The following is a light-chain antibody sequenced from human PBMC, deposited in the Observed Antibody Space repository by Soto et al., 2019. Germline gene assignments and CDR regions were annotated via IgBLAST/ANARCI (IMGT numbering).Light chain of an antibody. V-gene: IGLV2-14*01. CDR1: SSDVGGYNY. CDR2: EVS. Sequence: QSALTQPASVPGSPGQSITISCTGTSSDVGGYNYVSWYQQHPGKAPKLMIYEVSNRPSGVSNRFSGSKSGNTASLTISGLQAEDEADYFCCSYAGSSAYVVFGGGTKLTVL. J-gene: IGLJ2*01. CDR3: CSYAGSSAYVV.